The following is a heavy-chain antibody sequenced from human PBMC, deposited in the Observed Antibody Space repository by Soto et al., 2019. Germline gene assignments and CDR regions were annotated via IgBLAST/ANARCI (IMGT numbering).Heavy chain of an antibody. V-gene: IGHV3-23*01. CDR1: GFTFSNYA. CDR3: AKVGRANYFDY. CDR2: ISGGGVNT. Sequence: GGSLRLSCAASGFTFSNYAFTWVRQAPGKGLEWVSVISGGGVNTLYADSVKGRFTISRDNSKNTLYLQMNSLRAEDTALYYCAKVGRANYFDYWGQGTRVTVSS. J-gene: IGHJ4*02.